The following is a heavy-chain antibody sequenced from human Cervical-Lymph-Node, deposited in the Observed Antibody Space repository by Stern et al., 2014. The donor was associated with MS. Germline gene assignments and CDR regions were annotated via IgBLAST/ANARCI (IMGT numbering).Heavy chain of an antibody. CDR3: VREGQENWFDP. J-gene: IGHJ5*02. Sequence: EVQLVESGGGLVQPGGSLRLSCAASGFTFSSNWMSWGRQSPGKGLEWVANIKQDGSEKFYVDSVKGRFTISRDNAKNSLYLQMNSLRAEDTAVYYCVREGQENWFDPWGQGALVTVSS. CDR2: IKQDGSEK. CDR1: GFTFSSNW. V-gene: IGHV3-7*01.